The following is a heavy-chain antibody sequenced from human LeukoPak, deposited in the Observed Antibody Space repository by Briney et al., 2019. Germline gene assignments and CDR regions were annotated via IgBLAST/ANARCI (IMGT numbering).Heavy chain of an antibody. CDR3: ARERGDDILTGYRTHFDY. V-gene: IGHV1-69*13. Sequence: GASVKVSCKASGYTFTSYDINWVRQATGQGLEWMGGIIPIFGTANYAQKFQGRVTITADESTSTAYMELSSLRSEDTAVYYCARERGDDILTGYRTHFDYWGQGTLVTVSS. D-gene: IGHD3-9*01. CDR2: IIPIFGTA. CDR1: GYTFTSYD. J-gene: IGHJ4*02.